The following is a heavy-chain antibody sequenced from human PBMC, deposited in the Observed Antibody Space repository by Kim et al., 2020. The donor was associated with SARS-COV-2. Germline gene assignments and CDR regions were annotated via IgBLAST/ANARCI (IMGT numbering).Heavy chain of an antibody. V-gene: IGHV4-59*01. CDR2: IYYSGST. D-gene: IGHD6-13*01. J-gene: IGHJ4*02. Sequence: SETLSLTCTVSGGSISSYYWSWIRQPPGKGLEWIGYIYYSGSTNYNPSLKSRVTISVDTSKNQFSLKPSSVTAADTAVYYCARSIAAAAHFQGNFDYWGQGTLVTVSS. CDR1: GGSISSYY. CDR3: ARSIAAAAHFQGNFDY.